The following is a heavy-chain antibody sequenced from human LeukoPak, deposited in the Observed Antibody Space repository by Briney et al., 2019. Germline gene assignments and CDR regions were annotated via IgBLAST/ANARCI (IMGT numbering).Heavy chain of an antibody. CDR1: GYTFTTYY. CDR3: ARAVDATLAAFDI. J-gene: IGHJ3*02. Sequence: ASVKVSWKSSGYTFTTYYIHWVQQAPGQGLEWMGVINPSGGSTHSAQKFQGRVTMTRDTSTSTVYMDVSGLRSEDTAVYYCARAVDATLAAFDIWGQGTMVTVSS. CDR2: INPSGGST. D-gene: IGHD5-18*01. V-gene: IGHV1-46*01.